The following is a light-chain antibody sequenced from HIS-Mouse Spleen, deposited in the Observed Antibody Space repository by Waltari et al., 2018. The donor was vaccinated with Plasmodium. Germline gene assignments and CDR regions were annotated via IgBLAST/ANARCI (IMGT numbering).Light chain of an antibody. V-gene: IGKV3-15*01. Sequence: EIVMMPYPATLSVSPGERATLSCRASPSVSSNLAWYQQQPGQTPSLLIYGASTRATGIPARFSGSGSGTEFTLTISSLQSEDFAVYYCQQYNNWSFTFGPGTKVDIK. CDR1: PSVSSN. J-gene: IGKJ3*01. CDR3: QQYNNWSFT. CDR2: GAS.